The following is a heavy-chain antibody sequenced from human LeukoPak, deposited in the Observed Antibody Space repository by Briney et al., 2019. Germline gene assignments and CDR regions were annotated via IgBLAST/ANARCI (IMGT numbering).Heavy chain of an antibody. CDR2: ISYDGSNK. Sequence: GGSLRLSCAASGFTFSSYAMHWVRQAPGKGLEWVAVISYDGSNKYYADSVKGRFTISRDNSKNTLYLQMNSLRAEDTAVYYCAKEGAVGAFSGPQGYWGQGTLVTVSS. D-gene: IGHD1-26*01. CDR1: GFTFSSYA. J-gene: IGHJ4*02. V-gene: IGHV3-30-3*01. CDR3: AKEGAVGAFSGPQGY.